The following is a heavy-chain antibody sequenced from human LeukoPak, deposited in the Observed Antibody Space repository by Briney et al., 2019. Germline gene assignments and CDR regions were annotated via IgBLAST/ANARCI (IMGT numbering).Heavy chain of an antibody. CDR3: AIDIQQWPEGYFDY. V-gene: IGHV3-11*01. Sequence: GGSLRLSCAASGFTFSDYYMSWIRQAPGKGLEWVSYISSSGSTIYYADSVKGRFTISRDNAKNPLYLQMNSLRAEDTAVYYCAIDIQQWPEGYFDYWGQGTLVTVSS. CDR1: GFTFSDYY. CDR2: ISSSGSTI. D-gene: IGHD6-19*01. J-gene: IGHJ4*02.